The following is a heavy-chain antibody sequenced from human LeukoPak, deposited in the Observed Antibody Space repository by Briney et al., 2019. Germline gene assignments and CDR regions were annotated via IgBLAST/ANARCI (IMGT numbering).Heavy chain of an antibody. Sequence: GRSLRLSCAASGFTFSSYAMHWVRQAPGKGLEWVAVISYDGSNKYYADSVKGRFTISRDNSKNTLYLQMNSLRAEDTALYYCAKDDSRTWSAFDYWGQGTLVTVSS. J-gene: IGHJ4*02. CDR3: AKDDSRTWSAFDY. V-gene: IGHV3-30*04. CDR2: ISYDGSNK. CDR1: GFTFSSYA. D-gene: IGHD6-13*01.